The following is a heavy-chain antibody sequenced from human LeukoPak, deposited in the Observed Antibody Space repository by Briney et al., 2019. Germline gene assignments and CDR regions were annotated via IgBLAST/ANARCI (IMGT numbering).Heavy chain of an antibody. V-gene: IGHV4-4*02. Sequence: PSETLSLTCAVSGGSISSSNWWSWVRQPPGKGLEWIGEIYHSGSTNYNPSLKSRVTISVDKSKNQFSLKLSSVTAADTAVYYCARDKVVPAANPARWFDPWGQGTLVPVSS. J-gene: IGHJ5*02. D-gene: IGHD2-2*01. CDR1: GGSISSSNW. CDR3: ARDKVVPAANPARWFDP. CDR2: IYHSGST.